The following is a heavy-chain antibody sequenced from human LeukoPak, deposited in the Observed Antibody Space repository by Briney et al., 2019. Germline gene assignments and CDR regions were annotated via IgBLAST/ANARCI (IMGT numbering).Heavy chain of an antibody. CDR3: ARNRDYDT. V-gene: IGHV4-59*08. Sequence: PSETLSLTCTVSGSSINNNFWTWIRQPPGKGLEWIGYIYSTGSANYNPSLKSRVLISGDTSKNQISLKLTSVTAADTAVYFCARNRDYDTWGHGTLVTVSS. D-gene: IGHD3-16*01. J-gene: IGHJ4*01. CDR2: IYSTGSA. CDR1: GSSINNNF.